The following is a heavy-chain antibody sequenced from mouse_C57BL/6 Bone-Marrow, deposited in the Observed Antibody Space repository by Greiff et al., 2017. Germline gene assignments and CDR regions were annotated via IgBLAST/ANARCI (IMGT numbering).Heavy chain of an antibody. CDR3: ARGGVVATFDYYFDY. J-gene: IGHJ2*01. CDR1: GFTFSDYG. D-gene: IGHD1-1*01. CDR2: ISSGSSTI. V-gene: IGHV5-17*01. Sequence: EVQVVESGGGLVKPGGSLKLSCAASGFTFSDYGMHWVRQAPEKGLEWVAYISSGSSTIYYADTVKGRFTISRDNAKNTLFLQMTSLRSEDTAMYYCARGGVVATFDYYFDYWGQGTTLTVSS.